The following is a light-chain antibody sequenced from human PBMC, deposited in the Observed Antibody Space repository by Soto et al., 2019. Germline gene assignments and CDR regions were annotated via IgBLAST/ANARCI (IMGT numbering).Light chain of an antibody. CDR1: QSVSSTY. V-gene: IGKV3-20*01. Sequence: EIVMTQSPVTLSVSPGERATLSCRASQSVSSTYLGWYQQKPGQAPRLLIYGASNRATGIPDRFSGSGSGTDFTLTISRLEPEDFAVYYCQQYVGSPPYTFGQGTRLEIK. CDR3: QQYVGSPPYT. J-gene: IGKJ2*01. CDR2: GAS.